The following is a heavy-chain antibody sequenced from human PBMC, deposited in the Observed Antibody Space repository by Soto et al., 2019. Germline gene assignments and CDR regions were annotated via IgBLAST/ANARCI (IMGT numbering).Heavy chain of an antibody. V-gene: IGHV1-3*01. CDR3: ARDTGEGTFDF. CDR2: INAGYGNT. D-gene: IGHD7-27*01. J-gene: IGHJ4*02. CDR1: GYTFSSYA. Sequence: QVHLVQSGAEVRKPGASVKVSCKASGYTFSSYAMHWVRQAPGQRIEWMGWINAGYGNTKSSQKFQDRVTISRDTSASTAYMELTSLRSEDTAVYYCARDTGEGTFDFWGQGTLVTVSS.